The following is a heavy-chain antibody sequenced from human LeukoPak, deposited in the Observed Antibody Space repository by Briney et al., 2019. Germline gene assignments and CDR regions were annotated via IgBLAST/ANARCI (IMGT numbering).Heavy chain of an antibody. CDR2: IWHDGSNK. D-gene: IGHD4-11*01. V-gene: IGHV3-33*06. CDR1: GYTFSHYG. J-gene: IGHJ5*02. Sequence: PGVSVRLSCATSGYTFSHYGIHWVRQAQGKGLEWVAVIWHDGSNKYYGDSLKGRLTITRDNSKNTLYLHMNILTVEDTAVYYCAKDAQRGFDYSNSLEHWGQGTLVTVSS. CDR3: AKDAQRGFDYSNSLEH.